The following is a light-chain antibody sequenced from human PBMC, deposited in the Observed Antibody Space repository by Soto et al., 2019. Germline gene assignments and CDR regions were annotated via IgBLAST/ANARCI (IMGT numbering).Light chain of an antibody. J-gene: IGKJ1*01. CDR3: QQYNSYWT. Sequence: DIQMTQSPSTLSASVGDRVTITCRASQNVNNCLAWYQQKPGKAPKLLIHKASNLESVVPSRLSGSGSGTVFSLTISSLQPDDFATYYGQQYNSYWTFGQGTKVEIE. CDR2: KAS. V-gene: IGKV1-5*03. CDR1: QNVNNC.